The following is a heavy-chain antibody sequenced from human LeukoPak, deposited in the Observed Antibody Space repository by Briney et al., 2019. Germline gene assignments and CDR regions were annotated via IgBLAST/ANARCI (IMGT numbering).Heavy chain of an antibody. CDR2: IYYSGNT. CDR3: ARGSGILQS. V-gene: IGHV4-39*07. J-gene: IGHJ5*02. CDR1: GGSISSSSYY. D-gene: IGHD3-10*01. Sequence: SETLSLTCTVSGGSISSSSYYWGWIRQPPGKGLEWIGNIYYSGNTYYNPSLKSRVTMSVDTSKNQFSLKLSSVTAADTAVYYCARGSGILQSWGQGTLVTVSS.